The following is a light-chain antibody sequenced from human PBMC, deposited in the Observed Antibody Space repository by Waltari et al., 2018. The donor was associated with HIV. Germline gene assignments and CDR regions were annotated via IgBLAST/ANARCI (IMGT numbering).Light chain of an antibody. V-gene: IGLV2-14*01. CDR2: EVS. CDR3: NSYRSSTTPCV. J-gene: IGLJ1*01. Sequence: QSPLIQPASVPGSPGQPITISCTGTSSAVGGRKSVSWYQQHPGKAPILLIYEVSNRPSGVSNRFSGSKSGNTASMTISGLQAEDEADYYCNSYRSSTTPCVFGTGTKVTVL. CDR1: SSAVGGRKS.